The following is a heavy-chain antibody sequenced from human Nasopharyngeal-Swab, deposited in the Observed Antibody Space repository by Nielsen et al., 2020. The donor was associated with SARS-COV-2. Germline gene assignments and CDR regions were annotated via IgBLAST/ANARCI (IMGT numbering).Heavy chain of an antibody. D-gene: IGHD6-13*01. V-gene: IGHV3-21*01. CDR2: ISSSSSYI. CDR1: GFTFSSYS. CDR3: ARGGWEGIAAADTRVY. J-gene: IGHJ4*02. Sequence: GGSLRLSCAASGFTFSSYSMNWVRQAPGKGLEWVLSISSSSSYIYYADSVKGRFTISRDNAKNSLYLQMNSLRAEDTAVYYCARGGWEGIAAADTRVYWGQGTLVTVSS.